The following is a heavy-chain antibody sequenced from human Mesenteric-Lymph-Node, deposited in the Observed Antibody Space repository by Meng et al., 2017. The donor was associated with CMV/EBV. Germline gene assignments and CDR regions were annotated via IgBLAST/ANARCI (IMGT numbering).Heavy chain of an antibody. V-gene: IGHV1-46*01. J-gene: IGHJ6*02. CDR2: INPSGGST. CDR1: GYTFTSYY. D-gene: IGHD4-11*01. CDR3: ARDRVTTVIGMDV. Sequence: KVSCKASGYTFTSYYMHWVRQAPGQGLEWMGIINPSGGSTSYAQKFQGRVTMTRDTSTSTVYMELSSLRSEDTAVYYCARDRVTTVIGMDVWGQGTTVTVSS.